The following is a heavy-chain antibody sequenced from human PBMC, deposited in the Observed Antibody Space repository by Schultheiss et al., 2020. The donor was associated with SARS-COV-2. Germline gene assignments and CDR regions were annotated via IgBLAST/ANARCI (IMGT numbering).Heavy chain of an antibody. CDR3: ASGSSDWEYYGMDV. Sequence: ASVKVSCKASGYTFTGYYIHWVRQAPGQGLEWMGWINPNSGDTNYAQNFQGRVTMTRDTSISTVYMELSRLTSDDTAVYYCASGSSDWEYYGMDVWGQGTTVTVSS. CDR2: INPNSGDT. J-gene: IGHJ6*02. V-gene: IGHV1-2*02. D-gene: IGHD6-19*01. CDR1: GYTFTGYY.